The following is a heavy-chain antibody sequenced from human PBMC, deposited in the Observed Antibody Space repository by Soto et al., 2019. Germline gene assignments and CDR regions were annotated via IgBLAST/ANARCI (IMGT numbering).Heavy chain of an antibody. J-gene: IGHJ4*02. D-gene: IGHD3-22*01. V-gene: IGHV4-34*01. Sequence: SETLSLTCAVYGGSFSGYYWRWIRQPPGKGLEWIGEINHSGSTNYNPSLKSRVTISVDTSKNQFSLKLSSVTAADTAVYYCASSFYDSSGYYSFDYWGQGTLVTVSS. CDR2: INHSGST. CDR3: ASSFYDSSGYYSFDY. CDR1: GGSFSGYY.